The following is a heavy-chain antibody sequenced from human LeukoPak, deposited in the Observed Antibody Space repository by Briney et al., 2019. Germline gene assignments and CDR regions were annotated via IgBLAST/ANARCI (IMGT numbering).Heavy chain of an antibody. Sequence: SETLSLTCTVSGGSISSGSYYWSWIRQPAGKGLEWIGRIYTSGSTNYNPSLKSRVTISVDTSKNQFSLKLSSVTAADTAVYYCARDCRSTSCPHNWFDPWGQGTLVTVSS. D-gene: IGHD2-2*01. V-gene: IGHV4-61*02. J-gene: IGHJ5*02. CDR2: IYTSGST. CDR3: ARDCRSTSCPHNWFDP. CDR1: GGSISSGSYY.